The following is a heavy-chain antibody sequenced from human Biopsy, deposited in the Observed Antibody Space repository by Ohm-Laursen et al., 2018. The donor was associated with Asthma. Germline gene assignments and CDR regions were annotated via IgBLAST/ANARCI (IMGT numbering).Heavy chain of an antibody. CDR1: GGTFNTYV. CDR3: ARKAGSCISRTCYSLDF. D-gene: IGHD2-2*01. Sequence: GSSVKVSCKSPGGTFNTYVIGWVRQAPGQGLEWMGGINSVFGTTTYPQKFQDRVTITADDSTSTVYMELNSLRSEDTAVYYCARKAGSCISRTCYSLDFWGQGTLVTVSS. CDR2: INSVFGTT. J-gene: IGHJ4*02. V-gene: IGHV1-69*01.